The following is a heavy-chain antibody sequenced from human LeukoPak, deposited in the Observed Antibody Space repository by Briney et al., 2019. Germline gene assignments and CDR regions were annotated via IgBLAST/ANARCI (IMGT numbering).Heavy chain of an antibody. CDR2: IYHSGST. V-gene: IGHV4-38-2*02. CDR3: ARAARPPSGFNWFDP. J-gene: IGHJ5*02. CDR1: GYSISSGYY. Sequence: SETLSLTCTVSGYSISSGYYWGWIRQPPGKGLEWIGSIYHSGSTYYNPSLKSRVTISVDTSKNQLSLKLSSVTAADTAVYYCARAARPPSGFNWFDPWGQGTLVTVSS. D-gene: IGHD3-10*01.